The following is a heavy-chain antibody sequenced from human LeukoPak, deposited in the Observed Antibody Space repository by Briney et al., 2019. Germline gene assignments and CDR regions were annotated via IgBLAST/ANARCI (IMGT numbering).Heavy chain of an antibody. CDR1: GVTFSSYA. CDR3: ASTPCSGGSCHGNYYYYMDV. D-gene: IGHD2-15*01. CDR2: IIPIFGTA. J-gene: IGHJ6*03. Sequence: SVKVSCKASGVTFSSYAISWVRQAPGQGLEWMGGIIPIFGTANYAQKFQGRVTITTDESASTAYMELSSLRSEDTGVYYCASTPCSGGSCHGNYYYYMDVWGKGTTVTVSS. V-gene: IGHV1-69*05.